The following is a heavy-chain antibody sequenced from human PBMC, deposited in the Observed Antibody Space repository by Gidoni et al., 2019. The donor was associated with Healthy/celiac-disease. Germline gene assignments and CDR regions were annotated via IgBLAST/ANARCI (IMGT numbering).Heavy chain of an antibody. D-gene: IGHD6-13*01. CDR1: GFTFSNAW. Sequence: EVQLVESGGGLVKPGGSLRLSCAASGFTFSNAWMSWVRQAPGKGLEWVGRIKSKTDGGTTDYAAPVKGRFTISRDDSKNTLYLQMNSLKTEDTAVYYCTTGALGIAAAGPDAFDIWGQGTMVTVSS. J-gene: IGHJ3*02. V-gene: IGHV3-15*01. CDR2: IKSKTDGGTT. CDR3: TTGALGIAAAGPDAFDI.